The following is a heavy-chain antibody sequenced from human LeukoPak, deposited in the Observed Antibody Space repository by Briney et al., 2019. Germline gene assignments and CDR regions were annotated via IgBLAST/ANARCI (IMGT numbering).Heavy chain of an antibody. CDR3: ARDQYAEAGLNWFDP. Sequence: PSETLSLTCTVSGGSIGTYYWSWIRQPAGKGLEWIGRIYTDGSTIYNPSLKSRVTVSVDTSKNQFSLKLRSVTAVDTAVYYCARDQYAEAGLNWFDPWGQGTLVTVSS. CDR1: GGSIGTYY. CDR2: IYTDGST. V-gene: IGHV4-4*07. J-gene: IGHJ5*02. D-gene: IGHD6-13*01.